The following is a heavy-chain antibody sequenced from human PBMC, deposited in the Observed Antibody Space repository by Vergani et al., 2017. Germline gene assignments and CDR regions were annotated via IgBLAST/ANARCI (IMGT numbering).Heavy chain of an antibody. D-gene: IGHD1-26*01. J-gene: IGHJ4*02. CDR2: ISGSGGSK. CDR3: AKLVVGATTSWDY. V-gene: IGHV3-23*01. CDR1: GFTFSSYA. Sequence: EVQLLESGGGLVQPGGSLRLSCAASGFTFSSYAMSWVRQAPGKGLEWVSAISGSGGSKDYADSVKGRFTISRDNSKNTLYLQMNSLGAADTAVYYCAKLVVGATTSWDYWGQGTLVTVSS.